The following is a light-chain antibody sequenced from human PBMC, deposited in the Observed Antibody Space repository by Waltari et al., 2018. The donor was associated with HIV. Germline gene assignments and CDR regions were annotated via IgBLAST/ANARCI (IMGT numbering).Light chain of an antibody. CDR2: DAS. Sequence: DIQLTQSPSFLSASVVYRVTVACLSSQDISDFLAWYQQKPGTAPRLLIYDASTLYSGVPSRFRGSGSGTEFTLTISSLQPEDFASYYCQQLHTFPLTFGGGTKV. CDR1: QDISDF. J-gene: IGKJ4*01. V-gene: IGKV1-9*01. CDR3: QQLHTFPLT.